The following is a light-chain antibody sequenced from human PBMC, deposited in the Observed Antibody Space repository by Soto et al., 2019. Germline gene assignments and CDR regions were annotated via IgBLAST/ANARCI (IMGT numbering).Light chain of an antibody. Sequence: QSVLTQPPSVSGAPGKRVTISCTGSSSNIGADYDVHWYQQLPGTAPKLLIYGNSNRPSGVPDRFSGSKSGTSASLAITGLQAEDEADYYCQSYDSSLSAVVFGGGTKLTVL. CDR2: GNS. V-gene: IGLV1-40*01. J-gene: IGLJ3*02. CDR1: SSNIGADYD. CDR3: QSYDSSLSAVV.